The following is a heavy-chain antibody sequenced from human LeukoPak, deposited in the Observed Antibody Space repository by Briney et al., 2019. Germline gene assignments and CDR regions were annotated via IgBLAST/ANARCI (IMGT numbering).Heavy chain of an antibody. D-gene: IGHD3-3*01. J-gene: IGHJ5*02. CDR2: MNPNSGNT. Sequence: ASVKVSCKASGYTFTSYDINWVRQATGQGLEWMGWMNPNSGNTGYAQKFQGRVTMTRNTSISTAYMELSSLRSEDTAVYYCARGRPYYDFWSGYCPNWFDPWGQGTLVTVSS. CDR1: GYTFTSYD. CDR3: ARGRPYYDFWSGYCPNWFDP. V-gene: IGHV1-8*01.